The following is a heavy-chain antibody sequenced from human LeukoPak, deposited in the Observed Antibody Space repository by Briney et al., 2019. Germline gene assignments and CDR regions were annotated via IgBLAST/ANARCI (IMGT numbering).Heavy chain of an antibody. D-gene: IGHD2-8*01. Sequence: GGSLRLSCAASGFTFSTYAMSWVRQAPGKGLEWVSAISGSGGSTYYADSVKGRFTISRDNSKNTLYLQMNSLRAEDTAVYYCAKFGYCTNGVCYGFDYWGQGTLATVSS. CDR1: GFTFSTYA. V-gene: IGHV3-23*01. CDR3: AKFGYCTNGVCYGFDY. J-gene: IGHJ4*02. CDR2: ISGSGGST.